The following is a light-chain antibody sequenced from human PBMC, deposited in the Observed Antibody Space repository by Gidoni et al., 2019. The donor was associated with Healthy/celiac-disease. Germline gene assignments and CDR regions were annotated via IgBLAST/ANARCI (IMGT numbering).Light chain of an antibody. J-gene: IGLJ3*02. CDR2: SNN. CDR1: SSNIGSNT. CDR3: AAWDDSLNAWV. Sequence: QSVLTQPPSASGTPGQRVTISCSGSSSNIGSNTVNWYQQLPGTAPKLLIYSNNQRPSGVPYRFSGSKSGTSASLALSGLQSEDEADYYCAAWDDSLNAWVFGGGTKLTVL. V-gene: IGLV1-44*01.